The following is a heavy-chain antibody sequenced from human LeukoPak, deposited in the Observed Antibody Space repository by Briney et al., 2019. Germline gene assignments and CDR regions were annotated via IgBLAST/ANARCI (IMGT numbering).Heavy chain of an antibody. Sequence: SETLSLTCTVSGGSISSSSYYWGWIRQPPGKGLEWIGSIYYSGSTYYNPSLKSRVTISVDTSKNQFSLKLSSVTAADTAVYYCARDPGAVAYYYYYYYYMDVWGKGTTVTVSS. CDR2: IYYSGST. CDR3: ARDPGAVAYYYYYYYYMDV. J-gene: IGHJ6*03. CDR1: GGSISSSSYY. V-gene: IGHV4-39*07. D-gene: IGHD6-19*01.